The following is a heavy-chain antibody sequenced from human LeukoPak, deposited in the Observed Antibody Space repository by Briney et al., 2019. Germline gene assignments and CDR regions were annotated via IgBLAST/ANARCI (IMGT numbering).Heavy chain of an antibody. J-gene: IGHJ4*02. CDR2: ISGSDDST. V-gene: IGHV3-23*01. Sequence: GGSLRLSCAVSGFISSNYAMNWVRQAPGKGLEWVATISGSDDSTYYADSVKGRFTISRDNSKNTLYLQMISLRAEDTAVYYCATGLVRSYFFDYWGQGTLVTVSS. CDR3: ATGLVRSYFFDY. D-gene: IGHD1-26*01. CDR1: GFISSNYA.